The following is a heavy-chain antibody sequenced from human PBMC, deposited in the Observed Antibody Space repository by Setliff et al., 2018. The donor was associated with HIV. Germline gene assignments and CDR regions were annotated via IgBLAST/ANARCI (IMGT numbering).Heavy chain of an antibody. Sequence: GGSLRLSCEASGLSSSFAWMHWVRQVPGMGLVWVSRISADGRTTNYAESVQGRFIISRDNAKNTMYLEMNSLRADDTAVYYCANDRDGWYNPHLYSWGRGTLVTVSS. V-gene: IGHV3-74*01. D-gene: IGHD6-19*01. J-gene: IGHJ4*02. CDR1: GLSSSFAW. CDR2: ISADGRTT. CDR3: ANDRDGWYNPHLYS.